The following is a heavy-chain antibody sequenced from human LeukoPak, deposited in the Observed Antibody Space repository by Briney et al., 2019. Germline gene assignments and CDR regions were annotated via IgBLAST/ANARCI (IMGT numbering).Heavy chain of an antibody. Sequence: PSETLSLTCTVSGGSISSSTYYWSWIRQPPGKGLEWIGEINHSGSTNYNPSLKSRVTISVDTSKNQFSLKLSSVTAADTAVYYCARKWFLYGSGSYSYWGQGTLVTVSS. J-gene: IGHJ4*02. V-gene: IGHV4-39*07. CDR3: ARKWFLYGSGSYSY. D-gene: IGHD3-10*01. CDR2: INHSGST. CDR1: GGSISSSTYY.